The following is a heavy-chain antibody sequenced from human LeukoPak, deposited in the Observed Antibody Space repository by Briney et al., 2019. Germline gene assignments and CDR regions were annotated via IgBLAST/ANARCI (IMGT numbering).Heavy chain of an antibody. CDR2: INPNSGGT. J-gene: IGHJ5*02. Sequence: VASVKVSCKASGYTFTGYYMHWVRQAPGQGLEWMGWINPNSGGTNYAQKFQGRVTMTRDTSISTAYMELSRLRSDDTAVYYCARSETGHNWFDPWGQGTLVTVSS. CDR1: GYTFTGYY. V-gene: IGHV1-2*02. CDR3: ARSETGHNWFDP. D-gene: IGHD1-14*01.